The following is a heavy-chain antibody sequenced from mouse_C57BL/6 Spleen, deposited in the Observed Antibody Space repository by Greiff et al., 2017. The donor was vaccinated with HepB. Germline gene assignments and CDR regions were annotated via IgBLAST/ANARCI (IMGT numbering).Heavy chain of an antibody. CDR2: FYPGSGSI. D-gene: IGHD2-4*01. CDR1: GYTFTEYT. V-gene: IGHV1-62-2*01. CDR3: ARHEAYYDYDGNFDY. J-gene: IGHJ2*01. Sequence: VQLQESGAELVKPGASVKLSCKASGYTFTEYTIHWVKQRSGQGLEWIGWFYPGSGSIKYNEKFKDKATLTADTSSSTVYMELSRLTSEDSAVYFCARHEAYYDYDGNFDYWGQGTTLTVSS.